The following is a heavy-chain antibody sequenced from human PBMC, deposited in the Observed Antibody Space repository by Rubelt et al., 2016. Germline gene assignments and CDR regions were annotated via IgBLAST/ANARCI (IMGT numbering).Heavy chain of an antibody. Sequence: VQLVESGGGLVKPGGSLRLSCAASGFTVSSNYMSWVRQAPGKGLEWVAVMSYDGSNKLYADSVKGRFTISRDNSKNTLYLQMNSLRADDTAVYYCAKWARQDLDYWGQGTLVTVSS. J-gene: IGHJ4*02. CDR2: MSYDGSNK. CDR3: AKWARQDLDY. V-gene: IGHV3-30*18. CDR1: GFTVSSNY.